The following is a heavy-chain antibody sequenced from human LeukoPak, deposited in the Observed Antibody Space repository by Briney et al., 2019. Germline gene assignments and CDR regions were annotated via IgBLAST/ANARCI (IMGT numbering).Heavy chain of an antibody. CDR2: IRRKSYGGTT. CDR3: TSRRSIWRAFDI. J-gene: IGHJ3*02. CDR1: GFTFGDYA. Sequence: GGSLRLSCTASGFTFGDYAMSWVRQAPGKGLEWVGFIRRKSYGGTTEYAASVKGRFTISRDDSKSIAYLQMNSLKTEDTAVYYCTSRRSIWRAFDIWGQGTMVTVSS. D-gene: IGHD3-3*01. V-gene: IGHV3-49*04.